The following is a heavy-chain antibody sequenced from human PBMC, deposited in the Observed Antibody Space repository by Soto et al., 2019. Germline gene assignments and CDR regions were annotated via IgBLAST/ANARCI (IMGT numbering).Heavy chain of an antibody. CDR3: AKDRGLFTMSMVY. J-gene: IGHJ4*02. Sequence: QVQLVESGGGVVQPGRSLRLSCAASGFTFNNYGMHWVRQAPGKGLEWVAVISYDGSNKYYADSVKGRFTISRDNSKNTLYLQMNSLRAEDTAVYYCAKDRGLFTMSMVYWGQGTLVTVSS. CDR1: GFTFNNYG. CDR2: ISYDGSNK. D-gene: IGHD3-10*02. V-gene: IGHV3-30*18.